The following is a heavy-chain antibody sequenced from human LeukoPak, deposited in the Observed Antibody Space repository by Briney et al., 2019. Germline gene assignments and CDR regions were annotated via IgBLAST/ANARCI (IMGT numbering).Heavy chain of an antibody. J-gene: IGHJ4*02. V-gene: IGHV4-34*01. D-gene: IGHD3-10*01. Sequence: PSETLSLTCAVYGGSFSGYYWSWIRQPPGKGLEGIGEINHSGSTNYNPSLKSRVTISVDTSKNQFSLKLSSVTAADTAVYYCARGRMVRGVIPFVYWGQGTLVTVSS. CDR2: INHSGST. CDR1: GGSFSGYY. CDR3: ARGRMVRGVIPFVY.